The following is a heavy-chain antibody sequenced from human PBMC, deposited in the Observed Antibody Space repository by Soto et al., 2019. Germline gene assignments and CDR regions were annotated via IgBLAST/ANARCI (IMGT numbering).Heavy chain of an antibody. D-gene: IGHD3-22*01. CDR2: IWYDGSNE. CDR3: ARDQFYDSSGSFDY. V-gene: IGHV3-33*01. CDR1: GFTLSSYG. J-gene: IGHJ4*02. Sequence: TGGSLRLSCAASGFTLSSYGMHWVRQAPGKGLEWVAVIWYDGSNEYYADSVKGRFTISRDNSKNTLYLQMNSLRAEDTAVYYCARDQFYDSSGSFDYWGQGTLVTVSS.